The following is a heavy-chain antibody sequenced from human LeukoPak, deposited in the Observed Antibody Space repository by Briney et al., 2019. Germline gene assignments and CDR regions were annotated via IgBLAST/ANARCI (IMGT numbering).Heavy chain of an antibody. J-gene: IGHJ4*02. CDR3: TTPPLFTYYYGSGSYSY. Sequence: GGSLRLSCAASGFNFNSAWVSWVRQAPGKGLEWVGRIKSKTDGGTTDYAPPVKGRFSISRDDSKNTLYLHMNSLRTDDTAVYCCTTPPLFTYYYGSGSYSYWGQGTLVTVSS. CDR2: IKSKTDGGTT. CDR1: GFNFNSAW. D-gene: IGHD3-10*01. V-gene: IGHV3-15*01.